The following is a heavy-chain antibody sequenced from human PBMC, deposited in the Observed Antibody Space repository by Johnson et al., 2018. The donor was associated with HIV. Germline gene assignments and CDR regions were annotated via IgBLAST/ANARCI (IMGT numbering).Heavy chain of an antibody. D-gene: IGHD2-15*01. V-gene: IGHV3-7*01. Sequence: VHLVESGGGVVQPGGSLRLSCAASGFSFSSYAMHWVRQAPGKGLEWVANIKQDGSEKYYVDSVKGRFTISRDNAKNSLYLQMNSLRAEDTAVYYCANSLLLDAFNIWGQGTMVTVSS. J-gene: IGHJ3*02. CDR3: ANSLLLDAFNI. CDR1: GFSFSSYA. CDR2: IKQDGSEK.